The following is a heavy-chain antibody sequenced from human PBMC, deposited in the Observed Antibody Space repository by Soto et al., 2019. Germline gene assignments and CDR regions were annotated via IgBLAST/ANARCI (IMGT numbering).Heavy chain of an antibody. CDR3: ARAHYGDFGYGMDV. CDR2: IYDSGFT. D-gene: IGHD4-17*01. J-gene: IGHJ6*02. V-gene: IGHV4-30-2*01. Sequence: QLQLQESGSGLVKPSQTLSLTCAVSGGSISSGGYSWSWIRQPPGKGLEWIGYIYDSGFTYYNPSRRCRVTIXVXRXXNQFSLKLSSVTAADTAVYYCARAHYGDFGYGMDVWGQGTTVTVSS. CDR1: GGSISSGGYS.